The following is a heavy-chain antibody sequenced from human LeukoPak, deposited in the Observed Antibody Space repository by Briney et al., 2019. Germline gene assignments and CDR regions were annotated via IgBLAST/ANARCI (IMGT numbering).Heavy chain of an antibody. D-gene: IGHD6-13*01. J-gene: IGHJ5*02. V-gene: IGHV4-34*01. Sequence: SETLSLTCAVYGGSFSGYYWSWIRQPPGKGLEWIGEINHSGSTNYNPSLKSRVTISVDTSKKHFSLKLSSVAAADTAVYYCARKGGGQLVNTRRWFDPWGQGTLVTVSS. CDR3: ARKGGGQLVNTRRWFDP. CDR2: INHSGST. CDR1: GGSFSGYY.